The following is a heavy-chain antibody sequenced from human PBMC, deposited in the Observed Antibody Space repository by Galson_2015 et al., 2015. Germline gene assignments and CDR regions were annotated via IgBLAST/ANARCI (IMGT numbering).Heavy chain of an antibody. Sequence: SLRLSCAASGFTFSNAWMSWVRQAPGKGLEWVGRIKSKTDGGTTDYAAPVKGRFTISRDDSKNTLYLQMNSLKTEDTAVYYCTTGLTTMVRGVIFYYYYYGMDVWGQGTTVTVSS. D-gene: IGHD3-10*01. CDR3: TTGLTTMVRGVIFYYYYYGMDV. CDR2: IKSKTDGGTT. J-gene: IGHJ6*02. CDR1: GFTFSNAW. V-gene: IGHV3-15*01.